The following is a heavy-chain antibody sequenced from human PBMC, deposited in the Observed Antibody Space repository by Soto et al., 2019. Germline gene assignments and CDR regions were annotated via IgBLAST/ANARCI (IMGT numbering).Heavy chain of an antibody. CDR3: AKDRLASWSGYYQYYFDY. J-gene: IGHJ4*02. CDR1: GFTFSTCG. D-gene: IGHD3-3*01. CDR2: ISYDGSNK. Sequence: PVESLRRSYKTSGFTFSTCGSHRIREAPCKGLEWVAVISYDGSNKYYADSVKGRFTISRDNSKNTLYLQMNSLRAEDTAVYYCAKDRLASWSGYYQYYFDYWGQGT. V-gene: IGHV3-30*18.